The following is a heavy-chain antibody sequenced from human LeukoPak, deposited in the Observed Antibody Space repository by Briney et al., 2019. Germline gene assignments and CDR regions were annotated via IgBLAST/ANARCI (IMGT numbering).Heavy chain of an antibody. Sequence: PGGSLRLSCAASGFTFSSYAMSWVRQAPGKGLEWVSYISSSGSSTKYADFVKGRFTISKDNAKNSLYLQMNNLRVEDTAVYYCARDRGRVAGEYFDYWGQGTLVTVSS. CDR2: ISSSGSST. CDR1: GFTFSSYA. V-gene: IGHV3-48*04. D-gene: IGHD6-19*01. J-gene: IGHJ4*02. CDR3: ARDRGRVAGEYFDY.